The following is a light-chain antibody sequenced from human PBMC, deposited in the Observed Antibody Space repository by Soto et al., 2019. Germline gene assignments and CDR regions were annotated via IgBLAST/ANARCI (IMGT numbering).Light chain of an antibody. CDR1: SRDIEAYDY. CDR2: EVN. J-gene: IGLJ3*02. V-gene: IGLV2-11*01. Sequence: QSALTQPRSVSGSPGQSVAISCTGTSRDIEAYDYVSWYQQHPGKAPKLIISEVNKRPSGVSYRFSGSKSGNTASLTISGLQGEDEANYYCQSYDNSLSGSRVFGGGTKLTVL. CDR3: QSYDNSLSGSRV.